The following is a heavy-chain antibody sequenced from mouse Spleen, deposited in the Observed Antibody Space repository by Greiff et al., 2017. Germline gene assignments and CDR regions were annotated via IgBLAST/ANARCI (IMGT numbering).Heavy chain of an antibody. V-gene: IGHV2-9-1*01. Sequence: VQRVESGPGLVAPSQSLSITCTVSGFSLTSSAISWVRQPPGKGLEWLGVIWTGGGTNYNSALNSRLSISKDNSKSQVFLKMNSLQTDDTARYYCARIYYDYDDAMDYWGQGTSVTVSS. D-gene: IGHD2-4*01. J-gene: IGHJ4*01. CDR1: GFSLTSSA. CDR2: IWTGGGT. CDR3: ARIYYDYDDAMDY.